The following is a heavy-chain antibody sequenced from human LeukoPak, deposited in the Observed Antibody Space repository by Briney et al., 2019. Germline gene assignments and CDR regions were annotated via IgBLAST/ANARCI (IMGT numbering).Heavy chain of an antibody. CDR1: GYTFTSYD. J-gene: IGHJ4*02. D-gene: IGHD7-27*01. CDR2: TSPNSGDT. Sequence: ASVKVSCKASGYTFTSYDFNWVRQATGQRPEWMGWTSPNSGDTGYAQKFQDRVTMTRNTSISTAYMELSGLRSDDTAVYYCARGPPNWGYDYWGPGTLVTVSS. V-gene: IGHV1-8*01. CDR3: ARGPPNWGYDY.